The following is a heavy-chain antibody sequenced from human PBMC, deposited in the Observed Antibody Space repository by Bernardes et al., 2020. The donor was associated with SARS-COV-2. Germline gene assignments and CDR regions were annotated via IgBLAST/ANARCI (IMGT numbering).Heavy chain of an antibody. CDR2: INTSNGNT. V-gene: IGHV1-18*01. D-gene: IGHD3-3*01. CDR3: ARGGGHITTFGMVTPYGMDA. J-gene: IGHJ6*02. Sequence: ASVKVSCKASGYTFSNYGVSWVRQAPGQGLEWMGWINTSNGNTNYAQKFQGRVTMTTDTSTSTVYMELRSLRSDDTAVYYCARGGGHITTFGMVTPYGMDAGGQGTTVT. CDR1: GYTFSNYG.